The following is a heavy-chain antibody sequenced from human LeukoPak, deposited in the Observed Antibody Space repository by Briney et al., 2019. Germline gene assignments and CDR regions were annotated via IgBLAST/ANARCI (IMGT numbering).Heavy chain of an antibody. J-gene: IGHJ4*01. CDR2: ISSGVSTI. V-gene: IGHV3-11*01. D-gene: IGHD3-10*01. CDR3: GGGGGRDDSGSYPNDY. CDR1: GFTFSDYY. Sequence: GGSLRLSCAASGFTFSDYYMNWIRQAPGKGLEWVSYISSGVSTIYYADSVKGRFTISRDNAKNSLYLQMNSLRAEDTAVYYWGGGGGRDDSGSYPNDYWGQGTLVTVSS.